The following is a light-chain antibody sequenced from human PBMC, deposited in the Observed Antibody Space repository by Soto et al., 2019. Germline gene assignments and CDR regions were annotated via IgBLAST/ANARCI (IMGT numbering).Light chain of an antibody. CDR2: DVS. CDR3: SSYTSSSTLEV. CDR1: SSDVGGYNY. Sequence: QSALTQPASVSGSPGQSITISCTGTSSDVGGYNYVSWYQQHPGKAPKLMIYDVSNRPSGVSNRFSGSKSGNAASLTISGRQAEDEADYYYSSYTSSSTLEVFGTGTKLTVL. V-gene: IGLV2-14*01. J-gene: IGLJ1*01.